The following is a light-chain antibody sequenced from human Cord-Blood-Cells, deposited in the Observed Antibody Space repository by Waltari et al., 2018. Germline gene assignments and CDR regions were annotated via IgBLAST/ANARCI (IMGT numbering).Light chain of an antibody. V-gene: IGKV3-11*01. CDR1: QSVSSY. J-gene: IGKJ2*01. CDR2: DAS. Sequence: ESVLTQSPATLCLSPGERATILCRASQSVSSYLAWYQQKPVQAPRLLIYDASNRATGIPARFSGSGSGTDFTLTISSLEPEDFAVYYCQQHSNWPLYTFGQGTKLEIK. CDR3: QQHSNWPLYT.